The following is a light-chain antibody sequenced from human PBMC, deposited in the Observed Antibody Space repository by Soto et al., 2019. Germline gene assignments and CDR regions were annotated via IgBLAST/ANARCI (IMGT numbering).Light chain of an antibody. V-gene: IGLV2-8*01. CDR1: SSDVGAYNY. CDR2: EVT. CDR3: SSFASSNTWV. Sequence: QSALTQPPSASGSPGQSVTISCTGTSSDVGAYNYVSWYQQHAGKAPKLVIYEVTKRPSGVPDRFSGSKSANTASLTVSGHQAEDEDDYYCSSFASSNTWVFGGGTKLTVL. J-gene: IGLJ3*02.